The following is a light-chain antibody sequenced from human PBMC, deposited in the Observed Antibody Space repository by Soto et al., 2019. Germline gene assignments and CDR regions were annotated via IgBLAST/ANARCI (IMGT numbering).Light chain of an antibody. CDR3: QKCGSSPPT. Sequence: ESVLTQSPGTLSLSPGERATLSCRASQSVSSTYLAWYQQKPGQTPRLLIYGASSRATGIPDRFSGSGSGTDFTLTITRLEPEDSAVYYCQKCGSSPPTFGQGTKVDI. V-gene: IGKV3-20*01. CDR2: GAS. CDR1: QSVSSTY. J-gene: IGKJ1*01.